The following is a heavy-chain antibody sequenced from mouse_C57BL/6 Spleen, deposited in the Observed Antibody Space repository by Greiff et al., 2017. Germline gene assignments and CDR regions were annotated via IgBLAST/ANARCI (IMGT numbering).Heavy chain of an antibody. CDR3: ARGGYDGYYGGAMDY. CDR2: IYIGNGYT. Sequence: EVQGVESGAELVRPGSSVKMSCKTSGYTFTSYGINWVKQRPGQGLEWIGYIYIGNGYTEYNEKFKGKATLTSDPSSSTAYMQLSSLTSEDSAIYFCARGGYDGYYGGAMDYWGQGTSVTVSS. CDR1: GYTFTSYG. J-gene: IGHJ4*01. D-gene: IGHD2-3*01. V-gene: IGHV1-58*01.